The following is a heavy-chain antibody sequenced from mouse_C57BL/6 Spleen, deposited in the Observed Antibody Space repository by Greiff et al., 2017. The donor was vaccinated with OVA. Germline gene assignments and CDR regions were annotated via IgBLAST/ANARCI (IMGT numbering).Heavy chain of an antibody. V-gene: IGHV1-80*01. J-gene: IGHJ4*01. CDR2: IYPGDGDP. CDR1: GYAFSSYW. CDR3: ARYGIYYGSRGDAMDY. D-gene: IGHD1-1*01. Sequence: QVQLQQSGAELVKPGASVKISCKASGYAFSSYWMNWVKQRPGKGLEWIGQIYPGDGDPNYNGKFKGKATLTADKSSSPAYMQLSSLTSEDSAVYCCARYGIYYGSRGDAMDYWGQGTSVTVSS.